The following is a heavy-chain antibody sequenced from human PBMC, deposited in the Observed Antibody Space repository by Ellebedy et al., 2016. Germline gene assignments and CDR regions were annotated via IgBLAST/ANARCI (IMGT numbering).Heavy chain of an antibody. CDR1: GYTFTGYY. V-gene: IGHV1-2*02. CDR3: ARGSAWNDDIGY. D-gene: IGHD1-1*01. J-gene: IGHJ4*02. CDR2: INPNSGGT. Sequence: ASVKVSXXASGYTFTGYYMHWVRQAPGQGLEWMGWINPNSGGTNYAQKFQGRVTMTRDTSISTAYMELSRLRSDDTAVYYCARGSAWNDDIGYWGQGTLVTVSS.